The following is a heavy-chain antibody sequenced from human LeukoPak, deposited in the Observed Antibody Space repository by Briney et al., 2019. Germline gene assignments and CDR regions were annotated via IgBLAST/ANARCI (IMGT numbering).Heavy chain of an antibody. CDR3: ARNSGDY. V-gene: IGHV4-4*07. D-gene: IGHD4-23*01. J-gene: IGHJ4*02. Sequence: SETLSLTCSVSGGSISNFCWSWIRQPAGKGLGWIGRIYSSGNTVYNPSLKSRVTMSLDAPKNQLSLKLRSVTAADTAVYYCARNSGDYWGQGTLVTVSS. CDR2: IYSSGNT. CDR1: GGSISNFC.